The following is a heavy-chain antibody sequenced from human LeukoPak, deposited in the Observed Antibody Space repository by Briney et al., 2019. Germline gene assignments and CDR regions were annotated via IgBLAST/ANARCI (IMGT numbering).Heavy chain of an antibody. Sequence: GGSLRLSCAASGFTFSSYAMHWVRQAPGKGLEWVAVISYDGSNKYYADSVKGRFTISRDNSKSTLYLQMNSLRVEDTAVYYCTGRGLYSSSWWAFDVWGQGTVVTVSS. CDR3: TGRGLYSSSWWAFDV. V-gene: IGHV3-30*14. D-gene: IGHD6-13*01. CDR2: ISYDGSNK. J-gene: IGHJ3*01. CDR1: GFTFSSYA.